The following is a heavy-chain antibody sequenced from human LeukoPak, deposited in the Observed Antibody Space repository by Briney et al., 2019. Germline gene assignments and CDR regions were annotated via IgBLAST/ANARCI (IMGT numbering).Heavy chain of an antibody. Sequence: GGSLRLSCAASGFTFNSYAMSWVRQAPGKGLEWVSALSGSGDRTFYVDSVKGRFTVSRDNSKNTLYLQMNSLRAEDTALYYCAKVQWELYYYYYYMDVWGKGTTVTVSS. CDR1: GFTFNSYA. V-gene: IGHV3-23*01. CDR2: LSGSGDRT. D-gene: IGHD1-7*01. J-gene: IGHJ6*03. CDR3: AKVQWELYYYYYYMDV.